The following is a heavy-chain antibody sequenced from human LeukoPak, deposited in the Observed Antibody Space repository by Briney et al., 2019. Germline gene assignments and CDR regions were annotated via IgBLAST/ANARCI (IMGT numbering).Heavy chain of an antibody. CDR1: GFTFSSYA. CDR3: AKALGGYRNYYFDY. J-gene: IGHJ4*02. CDR2: ISGSGVST. Sequence: GGSLRLSCAASGFTFSSYAMSWVRQAPGKGLEWVSAISGSGVSTYYADSVKGRFTISRDNSKNTLYLQMNSLRAEDTAVYYCAKALGGYRNYYFDYWGQGTLVTVSS. D-gene: IGHD5-18*01. V-gene: IGHV3-23*01.